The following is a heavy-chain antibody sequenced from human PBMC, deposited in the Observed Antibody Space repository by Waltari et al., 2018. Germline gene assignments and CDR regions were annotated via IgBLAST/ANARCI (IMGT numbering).Heavy chain of an antibody. CDR1: GFTFSSYS. CDR2: MRSSSSYI. D-gene: IGHD1-7*01. V-gene: IGHV3-21*01. CDR3: ASGTSD. J-gene: IGHJ4*02. Sequence: EVQLVESGGGLVKPGGSLRLSCAASGFTFSSYSMNWVRQAPGKGREWVSSMRSSSSYIYYADTVKGRFTISRDNDKNALYLQMNSLRAEDTAVYYCASGTSDWGQGTLVTVSS.